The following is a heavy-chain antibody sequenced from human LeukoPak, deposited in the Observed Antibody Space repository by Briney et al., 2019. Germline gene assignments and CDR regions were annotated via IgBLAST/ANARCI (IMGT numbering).Heavy chain of an antibody. CDR2: IIPILGIA. J-gene: IGHJ6*02. CDR1: GGTFSSYA. D-gene: IGHD3-9*01. Sequence: SVKVSCKASGGTFSSYAISWVRQAPGQGLEWMGRIIPILGIANYAQKFQGRVTITADKSTSTAYMELSSLRSEDTAVYYCARTTYYDILAGGSLNVMDVWAKGPRSPSP. CDR3: ARTTYYDILAGGSLNVMDV. V-gene: IGHV1-69*04.